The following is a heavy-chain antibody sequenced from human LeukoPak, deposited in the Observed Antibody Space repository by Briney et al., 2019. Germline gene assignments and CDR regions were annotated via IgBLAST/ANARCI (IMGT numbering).Heavy chain of an antibody. V-gene: IGHV3-23*01. Sequence: PGGSLRLSCAASGFTFSGYAMSWVRQAPGKGLEWVSAISGSGGSTYYADSVKGRFTISRDNSKNTLYLQMNSLRAEDTAVYYCANDFRGDLSADYWGQGTLVTVSS. CDR1: GFTFSGYA. J-gene: IGHJ4*02. CDR3: ANDFRGDLSADY. D-gene: IGHD4-17*01. CDR2: ISGSGGST.